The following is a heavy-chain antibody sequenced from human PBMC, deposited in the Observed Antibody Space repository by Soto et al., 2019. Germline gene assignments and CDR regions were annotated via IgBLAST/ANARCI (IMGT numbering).Heavy chain of an antibody. CDR1: GYSLGSYG. J-gene: IGHJ4*02. CDR3: ASEANGVGDH. CDR2: ISPNNGKT. D-gene: IGHD3-3*01. V-gene: IGHV1-18*01. Sequence: QLQLVQSGGEVKKPGASVKVSCKSSGYSLGSYGISWVRQAPGQGLEWMGWISPNNGKTNYAKKFEDRVTMTTDTSTTITYMELKSLRYADTSVYYCASEANGVGDHWGQGTLVTVSS.